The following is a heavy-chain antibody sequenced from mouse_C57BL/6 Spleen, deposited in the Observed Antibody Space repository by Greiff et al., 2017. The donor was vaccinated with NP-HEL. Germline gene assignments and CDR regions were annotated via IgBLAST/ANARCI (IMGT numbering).Heavy chain of an antibody. V-gene: IGHV1-81*01. D-gene: IGHD2-2*01. CDR1: GYTFTSYG. J-gene: IGHJ2*01. Sequence: VQLQQSGAELARPGASVKLSCKASGYTFTSYGISWVQQRPGQGLEWIGEIYPRSGNTYYNEKFKGKATLTADKSSSTVYMELSRLTSEDSAVYFCARHGYGYDFDYWGQGTTLTVSS. CDR2: IYPRSGNT. CDR3: ARHGYGYDFDY.